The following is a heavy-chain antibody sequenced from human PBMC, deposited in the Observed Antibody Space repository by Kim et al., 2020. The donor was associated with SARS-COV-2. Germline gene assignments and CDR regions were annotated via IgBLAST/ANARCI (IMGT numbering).Heavy chain of an antibody. V-gene: IGHV4-4*07. CDR1: GGSFSSYY. D-gene: IGHD1-26*01. J-gene: IGHJ4*02. CDR3: ARREAGSNYFDY. CDR2: IYANGRT. Sequence: SETLSLTCTVSGGSFSSYYWSWIRQPAGKGLEWIGRIYANGRTDYNPSLKSRVTMSMDTSKNQVSLKLSDVTAADTAVYYCARREAGSNYFDYWGQGTLVTVSS.